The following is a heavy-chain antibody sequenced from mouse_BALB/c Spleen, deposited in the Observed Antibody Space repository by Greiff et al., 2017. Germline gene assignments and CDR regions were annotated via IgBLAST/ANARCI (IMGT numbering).Heavy chain of an antibody. D-gene: IGHD2-4*01. J-gene: IGHJ3*01. V-gene: IGHV1-7*01. CDR2: INPSTGYT. CDR1: GYTFTSYW. CDR3: ALSTMISTPLAY. Sequence: VQLQQSGAELAKPGASVKMSCKASGYTFTSYWMHWVKQRPGQGLEWIGYINPSTGYTEYNQKFKDKATLTADKSSSTAYMQLSSLTSEDSAVYYCALSTMISTPLAYWGQGTLVTVSA.